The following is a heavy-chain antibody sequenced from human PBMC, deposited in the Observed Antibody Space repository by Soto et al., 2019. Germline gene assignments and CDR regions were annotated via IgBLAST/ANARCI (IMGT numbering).Heavy chain of an antibody. V-gene: IGHV4-34*01. CDR3: ATSMLYYCLSGGSHQGEVGL. D-gene: IGHD3-16*01. CDR1: GGSLSNYY. Sequence: QVQLQQWGAGLLKPSETLSLTCAVYGGSLSNYYWSWVRQPPGKGLEWIGEIYHSGSTNYNPSLNSRVTISVDPSKKHFSLKLTSVPGADTAVYYCATSMLYYCLSGGSHQGEVGLWGEGTVVTVSS. CDR2: IYHSGST. J-gene: IGHJ4*02.